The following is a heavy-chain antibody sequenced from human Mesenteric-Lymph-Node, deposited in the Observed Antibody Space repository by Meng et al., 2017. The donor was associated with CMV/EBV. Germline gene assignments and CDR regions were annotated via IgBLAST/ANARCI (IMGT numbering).Heavy chain of an antibody. J-gene: IGHJ5*02. Sequence: CPVSGGSISSGGYYWRWIRQHPGKGLEWIGYIYYSGSTYYNPSLKSRVTISVDTSKNQFSLKLSSVTAADTAVYYCARDSNYWFDPWGQGTLVTVSS. CDR3: ARDSNYWFDP. CDR2: IYYSGST. CDR1: GGSISSGGYY. D-gene: IGHD4-11*01. V-gene: IGHV4-31*03.